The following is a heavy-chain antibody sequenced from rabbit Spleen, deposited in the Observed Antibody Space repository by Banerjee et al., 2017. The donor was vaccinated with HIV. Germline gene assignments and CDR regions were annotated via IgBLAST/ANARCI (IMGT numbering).Heavy chain of an antibody. J-gene: IGHJ4*01. CDR2: IYISSGST. Sequence: QSLQESGGGLFQPGGSLALTCKASGFSLNNNYVMCWVRQAPGKGLELIACIYISSGSTYYASWAKGRFTMSRTSSTTVTLQMTSLTAADTATYFCARGSAAMTMLITGYYLGLWGQGTLVTVS. CDR3: ARGSAAMTMLITGYYLGL. V-gene: IGHV1S40*01. D-gene: IGHD2-1*01. CDR1: GFSLNNNYV.